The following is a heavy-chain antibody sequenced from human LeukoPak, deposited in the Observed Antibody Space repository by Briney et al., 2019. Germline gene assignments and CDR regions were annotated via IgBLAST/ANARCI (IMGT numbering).Heavy chain of an antibody. CDR3: ARGWINYDFWSGYYDLTVSYYYSGMDV. CDR1: GYTFTSYD. V-gene: IGHV1-8*01. Sequence: GASVKVSCKASGYTFTSYDINWVRQATGQGLEWMGWMNPNSGNTGYAQKSQGRVTMTRNTSISTAYMQLSSLRSEDTAVYYCARGWINYDFWSGYYDLTVSYYYSGMDVWGQGTTVTASS. D-gene: IGHD3-3*01. J-gene: IGHJ6*02. CDR2: MNPNSGNT.